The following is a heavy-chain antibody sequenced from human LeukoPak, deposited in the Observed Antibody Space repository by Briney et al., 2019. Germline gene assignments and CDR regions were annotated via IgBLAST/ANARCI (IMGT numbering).Heavy chain of an antibody. Sequence: PGGSLRLSCTASKFTFSNYEMNWVRQAPGKGLEWLSKISGSGANTHYADSVKGRFTISRDNAKNSLSLQMNSLRVEDTALYLCARGSGSGDIANWGQGTLVTVSS. V-gene: IGHV3-48*03. CDR1: KFTFSNYE. J-gene: IGHJ4*02. D-gene: IGHD2-15*01. CDR2: ISGSGANT. CDR3: ARGSGSGDIAN.